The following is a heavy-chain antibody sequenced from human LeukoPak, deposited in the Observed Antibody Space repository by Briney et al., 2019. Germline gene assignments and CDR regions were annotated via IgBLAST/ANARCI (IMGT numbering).Heavy chain of an antibody. CDR2: IYYSGST. V-gene: IGHV4-59*08. D-gene: IGHD2-2*01. CDR1: GGSISSYY. CDR3: ARQTRYCSSTSCYAEGLNFDY. Sequence: SETLSLTCTVSGGSISSYYWSWIRQPPGKGLEWIGYIYYSGSTYYNPSLKSRVTISVDTSKNQFSLKLSSVTAADTAVYYCARQTRYCSSTSCYAEGLNFDYWGQGTLVTVSS. J-gene: IGHJ4*02.